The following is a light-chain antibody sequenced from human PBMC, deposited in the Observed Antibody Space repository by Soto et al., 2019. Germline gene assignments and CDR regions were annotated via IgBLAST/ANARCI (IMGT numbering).Light chain of an antibody. V-gene: IGKV1-39*01. CDR1: QIISSY. CDR2: AAS. J-gene: IGKJ5*01. Sequence: IQMTQSPSSLSSSLGYIFTITFLSSQIISSYLNWYQQKPGKAPKLLIYAASSLQSGVPSRFSGSGSGTDFTLTISSLQPEYFATCYCQQSYSTPPFTFGLGTRLEI. CDR3: QQSYSTPPFT.